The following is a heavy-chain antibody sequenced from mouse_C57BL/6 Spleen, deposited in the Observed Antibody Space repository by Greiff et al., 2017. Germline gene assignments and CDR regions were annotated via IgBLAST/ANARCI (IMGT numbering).Heavy chain of an antibody. CDR2: IDPSDSYT. J-gene: IGHJ1*03. V-gene: IGHV1-59*01. D-gene: IGHD1-1*01. CDR1: GYTFTSYW. CDR3: ARGYYGSSHWYFDV. Sequence: QVQLQQPGAELVRPGTSVKLSCTASGYTFTSYWMHWVKQRPGQGLEWIGVIDPSDSYTNYNQKFKGKATLTVDTSSSTAYMQLSSLTSEDSAVYYCARGYYGSSHWYFDVWGTGTTVTVSA.